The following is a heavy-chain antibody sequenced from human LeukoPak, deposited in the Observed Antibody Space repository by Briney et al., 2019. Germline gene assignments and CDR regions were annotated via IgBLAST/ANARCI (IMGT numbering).Heavy chain of an antibody. CDR2: ISYDGSNK. CDR1: GFTFSSYA. J-gene: IGHJ4*02. V-gene: IGHV3-30*04. Sequence: PGGSLRLSCAASGFTFSSYAMHWVRQAPGKGLEWVAVISYDGSNKYYADSVKGRFTISRDNSKNTLYLQMNSLRAEDTAVYYCAKGGNWGLGDYWGQGTLVTVSS. D-gene: IGHD7-27*01. CDR3: AKGGNWGLGDY.